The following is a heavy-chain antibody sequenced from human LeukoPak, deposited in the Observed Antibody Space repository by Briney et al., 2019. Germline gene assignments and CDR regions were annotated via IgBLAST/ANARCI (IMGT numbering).Heavy chain of an antibody. CDR3: ARDPDPLYAVRSNWFDP. CDR1: GYTFTGYY. D-gene: IGHD2-2*02. V-gene: IGHV1-2*02. CDR2: INPNSGGT. J-gene: IGHJ5*02. Sequence: ASVKVSCKASGYTFTGYYMHWVRQAPGQGLEWMGWINPNSGGTNYAQKFQGRVTMTRDTSISTAYMELSRLRSDDTAVYYCARDPDPLYAVRSNWFDPWGQGTLVTVSS.